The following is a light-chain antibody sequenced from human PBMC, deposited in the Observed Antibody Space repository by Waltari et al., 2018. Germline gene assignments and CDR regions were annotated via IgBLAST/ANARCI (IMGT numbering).Light chain of an antibody. Sequence: SCRASQSISRYVVWYQQRPGQAPRLLIYDISRRATGIPERFSGSGYGTDFSLTISRLEPEDFAVYYCQKYERLPATFGQGTTVEIK. V-gene: IGKV3-20*01. CDR2: DIS. CDR3: QKYERLPAT. J-gene: IGKJ1*01. CDR1: QSISRY.